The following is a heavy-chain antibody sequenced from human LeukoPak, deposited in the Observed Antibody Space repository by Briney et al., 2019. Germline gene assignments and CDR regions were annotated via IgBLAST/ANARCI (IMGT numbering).Heavy chain of an antibody. J-gene: IGHJ4*02. V-gene: IGHV3-53*01. D-gene: IGHD3/OR15-3a*01. CDR2: IYSDDST. CDR3: ATDVGTVFFDN. CDR1: GFTVSSDY. Sequence: GGSLRLSCAASGFTVSSDYMSWVRQAPGKGLEWVSVIYSDDSTYYADSVKGRFTISRDNSKNTMYLQMNSLRVEDTAIYYCATDVGTVFFDNWGQGTVVTVSS.